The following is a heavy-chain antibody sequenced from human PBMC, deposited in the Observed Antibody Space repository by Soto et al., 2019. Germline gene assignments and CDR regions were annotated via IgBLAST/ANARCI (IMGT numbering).Heavy chain of an antibody. J-gene: IGHJ5*02. CDR3: ARLRWETENNWFDP. Sequence: SETLCLTCTVSGESINSVAHYWIWIRQPPGKPLQRMGYIYHSGSTHYNPSLNSRLTISIDTSTNRFSLSLTSVTAADTAVYFCARLRWETENNWFDPWGQGARVTGFS. CDR2: IYHSGST. D-gene: IGHD1-26*01. V-gene: IGHV4-30-4*01. CDR1: GESINSVAHY.